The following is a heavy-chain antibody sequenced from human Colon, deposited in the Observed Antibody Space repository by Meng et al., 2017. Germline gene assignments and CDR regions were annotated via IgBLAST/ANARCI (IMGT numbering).Heavy chain of an antibody. CDR2: IYHSGNT. J-gene: IGHJ4*02. CDR3: ARRAPLWFGELASFDS. V-gene: IGHV4-4*02. Sequence: QVQVEESGPGLVKTSGTLSLTCTVSSGSFSSSNWWTWVRQPPGKGLEWIGEIYHSGNTNYNPSLKSRVTISVDKSKNQFSLKLNSVTAADTAVYFCARRAPLWFGELASFDSWGQGTLVTVSS. D-gene: IGHD3-10*01. CDR1: SGSFSSSNW.